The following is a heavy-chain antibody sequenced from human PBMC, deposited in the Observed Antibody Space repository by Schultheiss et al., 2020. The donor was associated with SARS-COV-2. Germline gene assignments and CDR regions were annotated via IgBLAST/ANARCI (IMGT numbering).Heavy chain of an antibody. CDR1: GFTFDDYA. V-gene: IGHV3-9*01. CDR2: ISWNSGSI. Sequence: SLRLSCAASGFTFDDYAMHWVRQAPGKGLEWVSGISWNSGSIGYADSVKGRFTISRDNAKNSLYLQMNSLRAEDTALYYCAKDIGIVGATTPFDYWGQGTLVTVSS. CDR3: AKDIGIVGATTPFDY. D-gene: IGHD1-26*01. J-gene: IGHJ4*02.